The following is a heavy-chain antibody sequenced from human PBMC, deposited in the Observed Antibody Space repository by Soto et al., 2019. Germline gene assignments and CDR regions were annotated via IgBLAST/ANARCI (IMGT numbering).Heavy chain of an antibody. D-gene: IGHD6-13*01. CDR1: GYTFTSYY. J-gene: IGHJ6*02. V-gene: IGHV1-46*01. CDR3: ARDVQTDGTAAGRMDAMDV. Sequence: QVQLVQSGAEVKKPGASVKVSCKASGYTFTSYYIHWVRQAPGQGLEWMGVINPSIGTTSYAQKSQGRVTMTRDTSTSTLYMELSSLRSEDTTVYYCARDVQTDGTAAGRMDAMDVWGQGTTVTVSS. CDR2: INPSIGTT.